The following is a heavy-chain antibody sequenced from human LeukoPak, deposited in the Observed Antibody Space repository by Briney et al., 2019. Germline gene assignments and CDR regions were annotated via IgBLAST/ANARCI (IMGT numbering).Heavy chain of an antibody. D-gene: IGHD2-2*01. CDR3: ARDGGIIVVVPAVDY. J-gene: IGHJ4*02. CDR1: GYTFTSYG. V-gene: IGHV1-18*04. Sequence: ASVKVSCKASGYTFTSYGISWVRQAPGQGLEWMGWISAYNGNTIYAQKLQGRVTMTTDTSTSTAYMELRSLRSDDTAVYYCARDGGIIVVVPAVDYWGQGTLVTVSS. CDR2: ISAYNGNT.